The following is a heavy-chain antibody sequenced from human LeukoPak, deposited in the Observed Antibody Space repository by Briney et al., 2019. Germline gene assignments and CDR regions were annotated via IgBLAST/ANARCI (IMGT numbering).Heavy chain of an antibody. CDR2: IIPILGIA. V-gene: IGHV1-69*04. J-gene: IGHJ4*02. Sequence: SGKVSCKASGGTFSSYAISWVRQAPGQGLEWMGRIIPILGIANYAQKFQGRVTITADKSTSTAYMELSSLRSEDTAVYYCARDSIAAAGLFDYWGQGTLVTVSS. D-gene: IGHD6-13*01. CDR3: ARDSIAAAGLFDY. CDR1: GGTFSSYA.